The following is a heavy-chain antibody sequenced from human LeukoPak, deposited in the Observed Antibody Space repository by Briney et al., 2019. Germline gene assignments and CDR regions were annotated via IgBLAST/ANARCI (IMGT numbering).Heavy chain of an antibody. CDR3: SSTTPGPTCNYFDD. D-gene: IGHD1-14*01. J-gene: IGHJ4*02. Sequence: PGGTLRLSCVASGFTFSHYGMYWVRQAPGKGLERVAYMQFDGINKHYGDSVKGRFTIYRDNSKNTLYLPMNSVRSEDTAVLFCSSTTPGPTCNYFDDWGKGTTVTVAS. CDR1: GFTFSHYG. CDR2: MQFDGINK. V-gene: IGHV3-30*02.